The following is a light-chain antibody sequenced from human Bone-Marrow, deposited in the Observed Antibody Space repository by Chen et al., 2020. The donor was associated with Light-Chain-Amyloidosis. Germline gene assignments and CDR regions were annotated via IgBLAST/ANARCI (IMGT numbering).Light chain of an antibody. J-gene: IGLJ2*01. CDR1: DLPTKY. Sequence: SYELTQPPSVSVSPGQTARITCSGDDLPTKYAYWYQQEPGQAPVLVIHRDTERPSGISERFSGSSSGTTATLTSSGVQAEDEADYHCQSADSSGTYEVIVGGGTKLTVL. CDR3: QSADSSGTYEVI. V-gene: IGLV3-25*03. CDR2: RDT.